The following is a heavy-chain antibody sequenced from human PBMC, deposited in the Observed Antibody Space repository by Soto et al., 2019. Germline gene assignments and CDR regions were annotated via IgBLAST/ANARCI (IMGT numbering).Heavy chain of an antibody. CDR2: VYRDGSA. Sequence: LSLTCDVSGVSISSGNWWSWVRQPPGKELEWIGEVYRDGSANYHPSLERRVTISVDTSKNQFSLRLSSVTAADTAIYYCARLIYDSRLNYLYFDSWGQGMLVTVSS. D-gene: IGHD3-22*01. V-gene: IGHV4-4*02. J-gene: IGHJ4*02. CDR3: ARLIYDSRLNYLYFDS. CDR1: GVSISSGNW.